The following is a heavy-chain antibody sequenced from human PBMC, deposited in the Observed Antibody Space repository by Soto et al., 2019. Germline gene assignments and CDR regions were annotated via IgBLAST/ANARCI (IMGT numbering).Heavy chain of an antibody. CDR3: TRGGLPVHSWFDP. CDR2: IGTAGDT. CDR1: GFTFSSYD. V-gene: IGHV3-13*01. J-gene: IGHJ5*02. Sequence: GGSLRLSCAASGFTFSSYDMHWVRQATGKGLEWVSAIGTAGDTYYPGSVKGRFTISRENAKNSLYLQMNSLRAGYTTVYYCTRGGLPVHSWFDPWGQGTLVTVSS. D-gene: IGHD6-25*01.